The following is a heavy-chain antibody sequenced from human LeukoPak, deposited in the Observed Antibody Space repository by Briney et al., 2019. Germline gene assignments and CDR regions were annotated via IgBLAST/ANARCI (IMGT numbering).Heavy chain of an antibody. CDR1: GGTFSSYA. J-gene: IGHJ6*04. CDR3: ARDIGCSSTSCPPSYYYGMDV. V-gene: IGHV1-69*01. CDR2: IIPIFGTA. Sequence: GSSVKVSCKASGGTFSSYAISWVRQAPGQGLEWMGGIIPIFGTANYAQKFQGRVTITADESTSTAYMELSSLRSEDTAVYYCARDIGCSSTSCPPSYYYGMDVWGEGTTVTVSS. D-gene: IGHD2-2*01.